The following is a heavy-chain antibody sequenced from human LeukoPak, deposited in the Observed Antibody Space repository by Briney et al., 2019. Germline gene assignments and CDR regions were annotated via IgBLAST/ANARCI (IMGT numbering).Heavy chain of an antibody. CDR1: GFSVSSNY. CDR3: ARVAYQNCIDP. V-gene: IGHV3-53*01. CDR2: IYSGGRT. J-gene: IGHJ5*02. D-gene: IGHD2-2*01. Sequence: GGSLRLSCAASGFSVSSNYMSWVRQAPGKGLEWVSVIYSGGRTYYADSVKGRFTISRDNSKNTLYLQMNSLRAEDTAVYYCARVAYQNCIDPWGQGTLVTVSS.